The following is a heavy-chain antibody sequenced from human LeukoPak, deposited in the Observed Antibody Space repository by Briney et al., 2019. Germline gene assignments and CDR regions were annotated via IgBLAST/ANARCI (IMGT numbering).Heavy chain of an antibody. Sequence: SETLSLTCTVSGDSISNYYWSWIRQPPGKGLEWIGYIYYSGSTNSNPSLKSRVTISLDTSKNQFSLKLNSVTAADTAVYYYARGRGGIATLDSWGQGTLVTVSS. D-gene: IGHD1-26*01. J-gene: IGHJ4*02. CDR2: IYYSGST. CDR3: ARGRGGIATLDS. V-gene: IGHV4-59*01. CDR1: GDSISNYY.